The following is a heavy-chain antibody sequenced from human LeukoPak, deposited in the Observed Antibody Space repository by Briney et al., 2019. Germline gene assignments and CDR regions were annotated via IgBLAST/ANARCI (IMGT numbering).Heavy chain of an antibody. CDR3: ARSPLLGGLYYYYYMDV. D-gene: IGHD2-21*02. V-gene: IGHV3-53*05. CDR1: GFTVSSNY. CDR2: ISGSGGST. J-gene: IGHJ6*03. Sequence: GGSLRLSCAASGFTVSSNYMNWVRQAPWKGLEWVSAISGSGGSTYYADSVKGRFTISRDNSKNTLYLQMNSLRAEDTAVYYCARSPLLGGLYYYYYMDVWGKGTTVTVSS.